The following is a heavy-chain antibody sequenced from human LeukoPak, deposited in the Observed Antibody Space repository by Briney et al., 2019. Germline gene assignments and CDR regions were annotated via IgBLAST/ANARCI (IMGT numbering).Heavy chain of an antibody. J-gene: IGHJ4*02. CDR1: GGSISSSSHY. Sequence: SETLSLTCTVSGGSISSSSHYWGWIRQPPGKGLECIGSIYYSGSAYYNPSLKSRVTISVDTSNNQFSLKLSSETAADTAVYYCAVDYYDSSGSLYYFDYWGQGTLVTVSS. V-gene: IGHV4-39*01. D-gene: IGHD3-22*01. CDR3: AVDYYDSSGSLYYFDY. CDR2: IYYSGSA.